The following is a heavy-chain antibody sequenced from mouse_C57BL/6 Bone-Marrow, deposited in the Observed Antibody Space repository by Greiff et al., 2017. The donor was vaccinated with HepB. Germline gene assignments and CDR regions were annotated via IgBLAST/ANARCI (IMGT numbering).Heavy chain of an antibody. V-gene: IGHV14-4*01. CDR1: GFNIKDDY. CDR3: TNSNPWFAY. CDR2: IDPENGDT. D-gene: IGHD2-5*01. J-gene: IGHJ3*01. Sequence: VQLQQSGAELVRPGASVKLSCTASGFNIKDDYMHWVKQRPEQGLEWIGWIDPENGDTEYASKFQGKATITADTSSNTAYLQLSSLTSEDTAVYYCTNSNPWFAYWGQGTLVTVSA.